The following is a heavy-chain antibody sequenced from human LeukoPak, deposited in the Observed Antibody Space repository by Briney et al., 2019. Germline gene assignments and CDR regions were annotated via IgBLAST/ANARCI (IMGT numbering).Heavy chain of an antibody. CDR3: ARGAWAVVVAASFDY. CDR1: GYTFTSYG. J-gene: IGHJ4*02. D-gene: IGHD2-15*01. Sequence: ASVKVSCKASGYTFTSYGISLVRQAPGQGLEWMGWISAYNGNTNYAQKLQGRVTMTTDTSTSTAYMELRSLRSDDTAVYYCARGAWAVVVAASFDYWGQGTLVTVSS. V-gene: IGHV1-18*01. CDR2: ISAYNGNT.